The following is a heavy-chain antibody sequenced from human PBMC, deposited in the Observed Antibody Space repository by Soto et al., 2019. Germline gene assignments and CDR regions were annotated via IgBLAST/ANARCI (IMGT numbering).Heavy chain of an antibody. CDR1: GDSISSNSVA. V-gene: IGHV6-1*01. Sequence: PSQTLSLTCAISGDSISSNSVAWHWIRQSPSRGLEWLGRIYYRSKWYNDYTESVKSRITINPDTSRNQFSLQLNSVTPEDTAVYYCARGNHFAFDYWGQGAQVTVSS. J-gene: IGHJ4*02. CDR2: IYYRSKWYN. D-gene: IGHD3-3*02. CDR3: ARGNHFAFDY.